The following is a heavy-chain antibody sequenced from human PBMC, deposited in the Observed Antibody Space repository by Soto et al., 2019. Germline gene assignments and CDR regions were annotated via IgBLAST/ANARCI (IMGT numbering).Heavy chain of an antibody. J-gene: IGHJ5*02. Sequence: PSETLSLTCTVSGGSLSSYYWTWIRQSPGKGLEWIGYVYFSGNTNYNPSLKSRATLSVDTSKNRFSLNLTSVTAADSAVYYCARGDWFHPWGPGTLVTVSS. V-gene: IGHV4-59*08. CDR2: VYFSGNT. CDR1: GGSLSSYY. CDR3: ARGDWFHP.